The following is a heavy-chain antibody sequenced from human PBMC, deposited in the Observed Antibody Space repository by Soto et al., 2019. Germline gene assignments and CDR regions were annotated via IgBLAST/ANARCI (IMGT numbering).Heavy chain of an antibody. CDR2: IWYDGSNK. V-gene: IGHV3-33*01. J-gene: IGHJ6*02. Sequence: GGSLRLSCAASGLTFSIYGMDWVRQAPGKGLEWIGAIWYDGSNKYYADSVKGRFTISRDNSKNTLSLQMNSLRAEDTAVYYCARAGYCSSTTCANYYGMDVWGQGTTVTVSS. CDR3: ARAGYCSSTTCANYYGMDV. CDR1: GLTFSIYG. D-gene: IGHD2-2*01.